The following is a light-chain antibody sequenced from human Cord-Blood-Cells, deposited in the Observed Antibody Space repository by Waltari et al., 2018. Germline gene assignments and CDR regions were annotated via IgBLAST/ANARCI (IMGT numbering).Light chain of an antibody. Sequence: EIVLTQSPATLSLSPGERATVSCRASQSVSSYLAWYQQKPGQAPRLLIYDASNRATGIPARFSGSGSGTDFTLTISSLEPEDFAGYYCQQRSNWPPTLGGGTKVEIK. CDR1: QSVSSY. CDR3: QQRSNWPPT. V-gene: IGKV3-11*01. J-gene: IGKJ4*01. CDR2: DAS.